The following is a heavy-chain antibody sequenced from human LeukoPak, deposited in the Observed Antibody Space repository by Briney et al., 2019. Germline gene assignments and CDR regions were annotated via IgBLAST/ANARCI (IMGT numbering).Heavy chain of an antibody. J-gene: IGHJ6*02. CDR2: ISWNSGSI. V-gene: IGHV3-9*01. CDR3: AKTYYYYGMDV. CDR1: GFTFDDYA. Sequence: GGSLRLSCAASGFTFDDYAMHWVRQAPGKGLEWVSGISWNSGSIGYADSVKGRFTISRDNAKSSLYLQMNSLRAEDTALYYCAKTYYYYGMDVWGQGTTVTVSS.